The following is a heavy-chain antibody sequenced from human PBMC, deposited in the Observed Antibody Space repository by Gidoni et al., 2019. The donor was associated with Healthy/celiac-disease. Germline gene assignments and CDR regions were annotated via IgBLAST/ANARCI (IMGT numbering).Heavy chain of an antibody. CDR1: GFTFADYA. CDR3: AKASLTIFGVVSYFDY. J-gene: IGHJ4*02. CDR2: ISWNSGSI. D-gene: IGHD3-3*01. V-gene: IGHV3-9*01. Sequence: EVQLVVSGGGLVQPGRSLRLSCAASGFTFADYAMHGVRQAPGKGLEWVSGISWNSGSIGYADSVKGRFTISRDNAKNSLYLQMNSLRAEDTALYYCAKASLTIFGVVSYFDYWGQGTLVTVSS.